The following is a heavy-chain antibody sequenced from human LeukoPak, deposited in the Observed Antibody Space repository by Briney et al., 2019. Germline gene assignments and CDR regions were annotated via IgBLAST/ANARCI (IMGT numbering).Heavy chain of an antibody. V-gene: IGHV3-20*04. J-gene: IGHJ3*02. D-gene: IGHD2-15*01. Sequence: PGGSLRLSCAASGFTFDDYGMSWVRQAPGKGLEWVSGVNWNGGSTGYADSVKGRFTISRDNAKNSLYLQMNSLRAEDTALYYCARDMEAVGYCSGGSCVAFDIWGQGTMVTVSS. CDR2: VNWNGGST. CDR3: ARDMEAVGYCSGGSCVAFDI. CDR1: GFTFDDYG.